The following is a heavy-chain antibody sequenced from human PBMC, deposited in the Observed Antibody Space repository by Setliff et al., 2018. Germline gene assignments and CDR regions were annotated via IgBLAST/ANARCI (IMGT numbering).Heavy chain of an antibody. CDR1: GFTFSTHA. CDR2: IWSDGNNQ. V-gene: IGHV3-33*03. J-gene: IGHJ4*02. CDR3: ATSDWYAAFDH. Sequence: SLRLSCGASGFTFSTHAMHWVRQAPGKGLEWVAMIWSDGNNQFYVGSVKGRFTISRDNARNSVYLQMNSLRAEDAAVYYCATSDWYAAFDHWGQGTLVTVSS. D-gene: IGHD6-19*01.